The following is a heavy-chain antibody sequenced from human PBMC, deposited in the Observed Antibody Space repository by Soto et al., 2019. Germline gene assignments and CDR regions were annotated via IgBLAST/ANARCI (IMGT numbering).Heavy chain of an antibody. CDR2: LGYDGSNK. CDR3: AIDRYSSGWYDLDY. V-gene: IGHV3-33*01. Sequence: QVQLVESGGVVVQPGRSLRLSCAASGFTFSSYGMHWVRQAPGKGLEWVAVLGYDGSNKYYADSVKGRVTISRDNSKNTLYLEMNSLRAEDTAVYYCAIDRYSSGWYDLDYWGHGTLVNVSS. J-gene: IGHJ4*01. D-gene: IGHD6-19*01. CDR1: GFTFSSYG.